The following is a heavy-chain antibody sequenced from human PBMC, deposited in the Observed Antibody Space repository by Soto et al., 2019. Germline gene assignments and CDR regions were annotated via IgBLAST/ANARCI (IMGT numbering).Heavy chain of an antibody. CDR3: ARDRAGLLEF. Sequence: QVQLVQSATEVVKPGASVRVSCKASGYVFTGWGISWVRQVPGQGLEWVGWVSAYDGATRSSEKLXGXXXVXXDKSTSTVSMDLTNLRSDDAAVYYCARDRAGLLEFWGQGTLVTVSS. V-gene: IGHV1-18*01. D-gene: IGHD3-10*01. J-gene: IGHJ4*02. CDR1: GYVFTGWG. CDR2: VSAYDGAT.